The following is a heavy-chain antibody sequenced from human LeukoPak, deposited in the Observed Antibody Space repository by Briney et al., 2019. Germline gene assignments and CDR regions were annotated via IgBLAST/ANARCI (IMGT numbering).Heavy chain of an antibody. Sequence: SVKVSCKASGGTFSSYAISWVRQAPGQGLEWMGRIIPSLGIANYAQKFQGRVTITADKSTSTAYMELSSLRSEDTAVYYCARTSDRCSGGSCYSEDYYGMDVWGQGTTVTVSS. D-gene: IGHD2-15*01. J-gene: IGHJ6*02. CDR3: ARTSDRCSGGSCYSEDYYGMDV. CDR1: GGTFSSYA. V-gene: IGHV1-69*04. CDR2: IIPSLGIA.